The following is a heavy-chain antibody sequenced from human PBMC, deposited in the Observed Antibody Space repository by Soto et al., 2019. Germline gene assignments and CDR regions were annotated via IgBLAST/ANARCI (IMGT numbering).Heavy chain of an antibody. V-gene: IGHV1-46*01. J-gene: IGHJ4*02. Sequence: ASVKVSCKASGLSITSHYVHWVRQAPGQGLEWMGTIDPIGETIYAQKFQGRVTMTEDTSTDTAYMELSSLRSEDTAVYYCATVPEAAYYDSTSKDYFDYWGQGTLVTVSS. CDR3: ATVPEAAYYDSTSKDYFDY. D-gene: IGHD3-22*01. CDR1: GLSITSHY. CDR2: IDPIGET.